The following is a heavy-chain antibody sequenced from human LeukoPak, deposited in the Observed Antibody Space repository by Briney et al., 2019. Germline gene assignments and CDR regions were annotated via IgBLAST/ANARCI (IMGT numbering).Heavy chain of an antibody. Sequence: GGSLRLSCAASGFTFSSYGMHWVRQAPGKGLEWVAFIRYDGSNKYHADSVKGRFTISRDNSKNTLYLQMNSLRAEDTAVYYCAKGNYGDYDNWFDPWGQGTLVTVSS. CDR3: AKGNYGDYDNWFDP. D-gene: IGHD4-17*01. CDR2: IRYDGSNK. J-gene: IGHJ5*02. V-gene: IGHV3-30*02. CDR1: GFTFSSYG.